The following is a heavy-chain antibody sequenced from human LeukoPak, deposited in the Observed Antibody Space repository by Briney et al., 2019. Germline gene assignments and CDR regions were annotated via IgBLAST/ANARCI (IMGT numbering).Heavy chain of an antibody. V-gene: IGHV3-43*01. CDR2: ISWDGGST. D-gene: IGHD6-19*01. J-gene: IGHJ4*02. CDR3: AKGGSIAVAGILDY. Sequence: GGSLRLSCAASGFTFDDYTMHWVRQAPGKGLEWVSLISWDGGSTYYADSEKGRFAISRDNSKNSLYLQMNSLRTEDTALYYCAKGGSIAVAGILDYWGQGTLVTVSS. CDR1: GFTFDDYT.